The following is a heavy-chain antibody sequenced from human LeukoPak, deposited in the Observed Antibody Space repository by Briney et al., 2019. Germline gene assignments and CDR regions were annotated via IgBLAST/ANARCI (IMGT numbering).Heavy chain of an antibody. CDR1: GFTFSSYS. CDR3: ARDPSSWPSGL. J-gene: IGHJ2*01. Sequence: GGSLRLSCAASGFTFSSYSMNRVRQAPGKGLEWVSYISSSSSTIYYADSVKGRFTISRDNAKNSLYLQMNSLRAEDTAVYYCARDPSSWPSGLWGRGTLVTVSS. V-gene: IGHV3-48*04. D-gene: IGHD6-13*01. CDR2: ISSSSSTI.